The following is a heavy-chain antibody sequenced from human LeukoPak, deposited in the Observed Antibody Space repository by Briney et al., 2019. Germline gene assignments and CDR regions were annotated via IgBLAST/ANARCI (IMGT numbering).Heavy chain of an antibody. J-gene: IGHJ4*02. V-gene: IGHV3-23*01. CDR1: GFTFSSYA. D-gene: IGHD6-13*01. Sequence: PGGSLRLSCAASGFTFSSYAMSWVRQAPGKGLEWVSAISGSGGSTYYADFVKGRFTISRDNSKNTLYLQMNSLRAEDTAVYYCAKSRGSSWPHLQGYWGQGTLVTVSS. CDR3: AKSRGSSWPHLQGY. CDR2: ISGSGGST.